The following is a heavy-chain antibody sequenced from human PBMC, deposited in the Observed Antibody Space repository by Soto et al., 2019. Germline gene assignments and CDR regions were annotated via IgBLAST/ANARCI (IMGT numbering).Heavy chain of an antibody. V-gene: IGHV3-48*02. D-gene: IGHD1-1*01. Sequence: EVQLVESGGGLVQPGGSLRLSCAASGFTFSSYSMNWVRQAPGKGLEWVSYISSSSSTIYYADSVKGRFTISRDNAKNSLYLQMNSLRDEDTAVYYCARDFMTNGYYYGMDVWGQGTTVTVSS. CDR3: ARDFMTNGYYYGMDV. J-gene: IGHJ6*02. CDR1: GFTFSSYS. CDR2: ISSSSSTI.